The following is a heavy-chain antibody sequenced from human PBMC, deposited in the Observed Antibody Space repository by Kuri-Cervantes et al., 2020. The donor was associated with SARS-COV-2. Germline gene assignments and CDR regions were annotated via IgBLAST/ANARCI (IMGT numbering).Heavy chain of an antibody. D-gene: IGHD1-1*01. CDR3: VRDGDHWNFDF. V-gene: IGHV3-48*03. Sequence: GESLKISCAASGFTFSSYEMNWVRQAPGKGLEWVSYISSSGSTIYYADSVKGRFTISRDNAKNSLYLQMNSLRVEDTAVYYCVRDGDHWNFDFWGQGTLVTVSS. CDR2: ISSSGSTI. CDR1: GFTFSSYE. J-gene: IGHJ4*02.